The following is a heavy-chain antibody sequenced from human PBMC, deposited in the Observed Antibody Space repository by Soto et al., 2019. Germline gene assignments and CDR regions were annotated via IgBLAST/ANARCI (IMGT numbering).Heavy chain of an antibody. J-gene: IGHJ4*02. D-gene: IGHD2-21*01. CDR1: GGTFSSYA. Sequence: SVKVSCKASGGTFSSYAISWVRQALGQGLEWMGEIIPIFGTANYAQKFQGRVTITADESTSTAYMELSSLRSEDTAVYYCARDQSLARQVAPDSWGQGTLVTVSS. CDR3: ARDQSLARQVAPDS. CDR2: IIPIFGTA. V-gene: IGHV1-69*13.